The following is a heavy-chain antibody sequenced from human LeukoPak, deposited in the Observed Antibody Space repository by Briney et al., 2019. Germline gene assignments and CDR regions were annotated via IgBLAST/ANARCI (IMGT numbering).Heavy chain of an antibody. Sequence: PSETLSLTCTVSGGSISSYYWSWIRQPPGKGLEWIGYIYCSGSASYNPSLKSRVTISADRFKNQLSLKLSSVTAADTAVYFCARDVLAAAGTYDYWGQGTLVTVSS. CDR1: GGSISSYY. J-gene: IGHJ4*02. CDR3: ARDVLAAAGTYDY. CDR2: IYCSGSA. V-gene: IGHV4-59*01. D-gene: IGHD6-13*01.